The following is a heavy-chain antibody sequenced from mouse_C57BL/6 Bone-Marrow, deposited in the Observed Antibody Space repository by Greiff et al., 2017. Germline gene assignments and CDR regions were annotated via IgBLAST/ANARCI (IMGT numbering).Heavy chain of an antibody. CDR3: AINYFDY. J-gene: IGHJ2*01. Sequence: VQLQQSGAELVKPGASVKLSCTASGFNIKDYYMHWVKQRTEQGLEWIGRIDPEDGGTKYAPKFQGKATITEDTSSNTAYLHLSSLTSEDTAVYYCAINYFDYRGQGTTLTVS. V-gene: IGHV14-2*01. CDR2: IDPEDGGT. CDR1: GFNIKDYY.